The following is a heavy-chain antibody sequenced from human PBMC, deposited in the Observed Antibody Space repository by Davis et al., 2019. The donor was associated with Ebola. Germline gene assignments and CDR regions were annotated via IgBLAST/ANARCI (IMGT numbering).Heavy chain of an antibody. V-gene: IGHV3-15*01. J-gene: IGHJ4*02. CDR2: IKSKTDGGTT. D-gene: IGHD6-13*01. CDR3: TSHRFYSSSWYVKDY. CDR1: GFTFSNAW. Sequence: GESLKISCAASGFTFSNAWMSWVRQAPGKGLEWVGRIKSKTDGGTTDYAAPVKGRFTISRDDSKNTLYLQMNSLKTEDTAVYYCTSHRFYSSSWYVKDYWGQGTLVTVSS.